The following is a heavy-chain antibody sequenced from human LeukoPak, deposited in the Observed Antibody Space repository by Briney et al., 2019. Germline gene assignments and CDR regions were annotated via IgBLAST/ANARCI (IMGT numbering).Heavy chain of an antibody. CDR2: IRGKSNTYAT. J-gene: IGHJ1*01. V-gene: IGHV3-73*01. CDR3: TSSPEAEYFQH. D-gene: IGHD3/OR15-3a*01. Sequence: GGSLRLSCAASGFTFSGSSIHWVRQASGKGLEWVGRIRGKSNTYATAYAASVKGRFTISRDDSKNTAYLQMNSLKTEDTAVYYCTSSPEAEYFQHWGQGTLVTVSS. CDR1: GFTFSGSS.